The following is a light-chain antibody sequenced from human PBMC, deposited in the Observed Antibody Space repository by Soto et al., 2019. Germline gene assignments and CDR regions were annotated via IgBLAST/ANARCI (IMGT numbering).Light chain of an antibody. V-gene: IGLV2-14*01. CDR3: SSYTSSSTLVV. CDR1: SSDVGGYNY. Sequence: QSVLTQPASVSWSPGQSITISCTGTSSDVGGYNYVSWYQQHPSKAPKLKNYDVNNRPSGVSKRISGSKYGNTASLTISGLQAEDEADYYCSSYTSSSTLVVFGGGTKVTVL. J-gene: IGLJ2*01. CDR2: DVN.